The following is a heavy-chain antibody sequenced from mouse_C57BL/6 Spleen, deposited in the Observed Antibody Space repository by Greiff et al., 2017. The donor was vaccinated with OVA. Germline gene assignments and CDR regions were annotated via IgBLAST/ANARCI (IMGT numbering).Heavy chain of an antibody. V-gene: IGHV1-50*01. Sequence: QVQLKQPGAELVKPGASVKLSCKASGYTFTSYWMQWVKQRPGQGLEWIGEIDPSDSYTNYNQKFKGKATLTVDTSSSTAYMQLSNLTSEDSAVYYCASRSTTRYFDYWGQGTTLTVSS. CDR2: IDPSDSYT. D-gene: IGHD2-12*01. CDR1: GYTFTSYW. J-gene: IGHJ2*01. CDR3: ASRSTTRYFDY.